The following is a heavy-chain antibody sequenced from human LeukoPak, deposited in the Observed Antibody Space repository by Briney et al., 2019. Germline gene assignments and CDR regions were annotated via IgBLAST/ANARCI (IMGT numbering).Heavy chain of an antibody. D-gene: IGHD4-17*01. CDR3: AKDHDYGDPGYYFDY. CDR1: GFTFSNAW. Sequence: LPGGSLRLSCAASGFTFSNAWMSWVRQAPGKGLEWVADTLYDGSNKYYADSVKGRFTVSRDNSKNMLWLQMDSLRADDTAVYYCAKDHDYGDPGYYFDYWGQGALVTVSS. V-gene: IGHV3-30*18. CDR2: TLYDGSNK. J-gene: IGHJ4*02.